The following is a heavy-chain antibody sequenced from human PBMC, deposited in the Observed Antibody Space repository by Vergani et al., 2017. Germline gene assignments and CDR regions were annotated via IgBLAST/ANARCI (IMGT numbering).Heavy chain of an antibody. Sequence: QVQLVESGGGVVQRGGSLRLSCATSGFTLSNYDMQWIRQGPGKGLEFVAFIQFDGSNQHYADSVKGRFTLSRNFSKNTLYLQVNNLRTDDTATYYCAKHFRGWGIDYWGQGTQVIVSS. CDR2: IQFDGSNQ. CDR1: GFTLSNYD. D-gene: IGHD3-16*01. CDR3: AKHFRGWGIDY. J-gene: IGHJ4*02. V-gene: IGHV3-30*02.